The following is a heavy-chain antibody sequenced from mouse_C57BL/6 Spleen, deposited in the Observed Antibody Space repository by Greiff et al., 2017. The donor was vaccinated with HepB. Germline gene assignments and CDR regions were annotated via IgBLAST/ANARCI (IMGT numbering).Heavy chain of an antibody. V-gene: IGHV1-82*01. CDR2: IYPGDGDT. D-gene: IGHD1-1*02. J-gene: IGHJ3*01. Sequence: QVQLQQSGPELVKPGASVKISCKASGYAFSSSWMNWVKQRPGKGLEWIGRIYPGDGDTNYNGKFKGKATLTADKSSSTAYMQLSSLTSEDSAVYFCASPGGRFAYWGQGTLVTVSA. CDR1: GYAFSSSW. CDR3: ASPGGRFAY.